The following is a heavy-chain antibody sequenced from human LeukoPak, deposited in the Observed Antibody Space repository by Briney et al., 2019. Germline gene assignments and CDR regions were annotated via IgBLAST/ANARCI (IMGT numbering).Heavy chain of an antibody. Sequence: GGSLRLSCAASGFTFSSYAMHWVRQAPGKGLEWVAVISYDGSNKYYADPVKGRFTISRDNSKNTLYLQMNSLRAEDTAVYYCARDVTNYFDYWGQGTLVTVSS. CDR2: ISYDGSNK. J-gene: IGHJ4*02. CDR3: ARDVTNYFDY. CDR1: GFTFSSYA. V-gene: IGHV3-30-3*01. D-gene: IGHD4-11*01.